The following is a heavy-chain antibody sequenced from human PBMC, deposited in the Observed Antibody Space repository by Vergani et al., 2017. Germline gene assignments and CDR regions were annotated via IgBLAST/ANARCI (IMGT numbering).Heavy chain of an antibody. Sequence: QLQLQESGPGLVTPSETLSLSCNVSGLSIGSNSFYWGWIRQAPGKGLEWVSYLSNSRNTLEYADSVKGRFSISRDNAKSSLFLQMDSLRAEDTAVYYCARDHRDYNNYPGTFDIWGQGSMVTVSS. CDR3: ARDHRDYNNYPGTFDI. J-gene: IGHJ3*02. V-gene: IGHV3-11*01. CDR1: GLSIGSNSFY. CDR2: LSNSRNTL. D-gene: IGHD5-24*01.